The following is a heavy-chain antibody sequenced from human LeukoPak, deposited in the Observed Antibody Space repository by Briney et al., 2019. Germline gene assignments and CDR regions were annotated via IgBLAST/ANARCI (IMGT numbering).Heavy chain of an antibody. Sequence: PGRSLRLSCAASGFTFSNNGMHWVRQAPGKGLEWVALISYDGSNKWYADSVKGRFTISRDSSKNTLYLQMNSLRPEDTAVYYCADGDYWGQGTLVTVSS. J-gene: IGHJ4*02. V-gene: IGHV3-30*03. CDR2: ISYDGSNK. CDR3: ADGDY. CDR1: GFTFSNNG.